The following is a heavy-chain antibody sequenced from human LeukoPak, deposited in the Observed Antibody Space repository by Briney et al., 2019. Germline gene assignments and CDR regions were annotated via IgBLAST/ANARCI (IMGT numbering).Heavy chain of an antibody. V-gene: IGHV4-59*01. J-gene: IGHJ6*03. CDR2: IYYSGST. Sequence: SETLSLTCAVYGGSFSGYYWSWLRQPPGKGLEWIGYIYYSGSTNYNPSLKSRVTISVDTSKNQFSLKLSSVTAADTAVYYCARGGSYDPFDYYYYMDVWGKGTTVTVSS. CDR3: ARGGSYDPFDYYYYMDV. CDR1: GGSFSGYY. D-gene: IGHD1-26*01.